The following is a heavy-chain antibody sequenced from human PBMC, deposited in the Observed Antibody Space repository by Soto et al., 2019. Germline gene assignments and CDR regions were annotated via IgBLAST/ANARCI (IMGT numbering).Heavy chain of an antibody. Sequence: QVHLQQWGAGLLKPSETLSLTCAVNGGSLTGYYWSWIRQPPGKGLEWIGEIKDGGVTNYSPSLKGRVTMSADTYKNQFSLKVNSVTAADTAVYYCARGQEGIVATHWDQGTLVTVSS. D-gene: IGHD5-12*01. CDR2: IKDGGVT. CDR1: GGSLTGYY. V-gene: IGHV4-34*01. J-gene: IGHJ4*02. CDR3: ARGQEGIVATH.